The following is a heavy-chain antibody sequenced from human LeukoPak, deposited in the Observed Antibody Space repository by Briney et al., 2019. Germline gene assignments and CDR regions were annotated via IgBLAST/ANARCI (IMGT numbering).Heavy chain of an antibody. D-gene: IGHD3-10*01. Sequence: ASVKVSCKASGYTFTDYYMHWVRQAPGQGLEWMGRINPNSGGTNYAQKFQGRVTMTRDTSISTAYMELSRLRSDDTAVYYCARGSSVITMVRGVTNPWGYYYYGMDVWGQGTTVTVSS. CDR1: GYTFTDYY. CDR2: INPNSGGT. J-gene: IGHJ6*02. V-gene: IGHV1-2*06. CDR3: ARGSSVITMVRGVTNPWGYYYYGMDV.